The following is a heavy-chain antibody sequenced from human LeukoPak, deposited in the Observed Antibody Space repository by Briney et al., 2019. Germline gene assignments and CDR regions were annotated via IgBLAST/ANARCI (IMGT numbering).Heavy chain of an antibody. CDR1: RFTFSDYY. V-gene: IGHV3-11*01. CDR2: ISSSGSTI. D-gene: IGHD3-22*01. Sequence: GGSLRLSCAASRFTFSDYYMSWIRQAPGKGLEWVSYISSSGSTIYYADSVKGRFTISRDNAKNSLYLQMNSLRAEDTAVYYCARWEGLYYYDSSGYYWGQGTLVTVSS. J-gene: IGHJ4*02. CDR3: ARWEGLYYYDSSGYY.